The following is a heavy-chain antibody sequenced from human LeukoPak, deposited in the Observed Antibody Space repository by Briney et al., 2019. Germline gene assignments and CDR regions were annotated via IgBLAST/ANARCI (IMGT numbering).Heavy chain of an antibody. Sequence: GASVKVSCKASGYPFSGYYMHWVRQAPGQGLEWVGWINPNSGGTNYAQRFQGRVTMTRDTSISTAYMELSRLRSDDTAVYYCAIPGKLGYCSGGSCYSFDYWGQGTLVTVSS. CDR2: INPNSGGT. D-gene: IGHD2-15*01. CDR1: GYPFSGYY. J-gene: IGHJ4*02. CDR3: AIPGKLGYCSGGSCYSFDY. V-gene: IGHV1-2*02.